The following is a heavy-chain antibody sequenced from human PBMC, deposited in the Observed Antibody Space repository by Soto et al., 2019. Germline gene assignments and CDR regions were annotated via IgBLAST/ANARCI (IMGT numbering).Heavy chain of an antibody. Sequence: SETLSLTCTVSGGSISSGGYYWSWIRQHPGKGLEWIGYIYYSGFTYYTPSLKSRVTMSVDTSKNQFSLKLSSVTAADTAVYYCARSLTNYDSSGYPQPFGYWGQGTLVTVSS. V-gene: IGHV4-31*03. CDR2: IYYSGFT. D-gene: IGHD3-22*01. CDR1: GGSISSGGYY. CDR3: ARSLTNYDSSGYPQPFGY. J-gene: IGHJ4*02.